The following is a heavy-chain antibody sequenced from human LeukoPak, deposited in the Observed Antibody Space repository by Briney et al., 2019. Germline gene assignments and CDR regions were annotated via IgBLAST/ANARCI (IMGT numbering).Heavy chain of an antibody. CDR3: ARQYGSGSSYTPVVDL. V-gene: IGHV4-39*01. D-gene: IGHD3-10*01. Sequence: KPSETLSHTCTVSGGSISSHYYWIWIRQPPGKGLEWIGSIYYSGSTYYNPSLKSRVTISVDTSKNQFSLKLSSLTAAETAVYYCARQYGSGSSYTPVVDLWGQGTLVTVSS. J-gene: IGHJ4*02. CDR2: IYYSGST. CDR1: GGSISSHYY.